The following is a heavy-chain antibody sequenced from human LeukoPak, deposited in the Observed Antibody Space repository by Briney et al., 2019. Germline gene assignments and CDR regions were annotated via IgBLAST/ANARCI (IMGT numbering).Heavy chain of an antibody. CDR3: ARDMGRRGGRLLDHYSSGWFGMDY. CDR2: ISSSSSYK. V-gene: IGHV3-21*06. Sequence: GGSLRLSCSVSGFNFSVYSMNWVRQAPGHGLEWGSFISSSSSYKYYADSVKGRFTVSRDNDKTSLYLVMDSLRAEDTAVYYCARDMGRRGGRLLDHYSSGWFGMDYWGQGILVTVSS. J-gene: IGHJ4*02. D-gene: IGHD6-19*01. CDR1: GFNFSVYS.